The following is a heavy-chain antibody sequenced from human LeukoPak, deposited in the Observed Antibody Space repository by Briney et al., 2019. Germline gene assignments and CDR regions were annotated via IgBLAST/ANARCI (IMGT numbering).Heavy chain of an antibody. CDR3: ARGRYSMVRGVKIDY. D-gene: IGHD3-10*01. Sequence: PSETLSLPCAVYGGSFSGYYWSWIRQPPGKGLEWIGEINHSGSTNYNPSLKSRVTISVDTSKNQFSLKLSSVTAADTAVYYCARGRYSMVRGVKIDYWGQGTLVTVSS. CDR2: INHSGST. J-gene: IGHJ4*02. CDR1: GGSFSGYY. V-gene: IGHV4-34*01.